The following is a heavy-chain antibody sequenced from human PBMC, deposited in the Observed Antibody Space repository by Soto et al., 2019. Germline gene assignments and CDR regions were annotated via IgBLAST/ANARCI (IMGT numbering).Heavy chain of an antibody. CDR3: ARDLAARGPSAAFDI. J-gene: IGHJ3*02. D-gene: IGHD6-6*01. CDR1: GGTFSSYA. CDR2: IIPIFGTA. V-gene: IGHV1-69*13. Sequence: GASVKVSCKASGGTFSSYAISWVRQAPGQGLEWMGGIIPIFGTANYAQKFQGRVTITADESTSTAYMELSSLRSEDTAVYYCARDLAARGPSAAFDIWGQGTMVTV.